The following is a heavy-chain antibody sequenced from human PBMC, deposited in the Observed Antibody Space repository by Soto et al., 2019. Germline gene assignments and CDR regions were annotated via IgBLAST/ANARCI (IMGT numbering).Heavy chain of an antibody. D-gene: IGHD3-3*01. CDR3: TRRITIFGVDPGLDY. Sequence: QLQFQESGPGLVRPSETLSLTCTVSGGSVSSSTYYWTWIRQPPGKGLEWIGTMYSSGSIYYNPSLKRRVTISVDRSQNQFSLKVRSVTAADTAVYYCTRRITIFGVDPGLDYWGQGTLVTVS. V-gene: IGHV4-39*01. J-gene: IGHJ4*02. CDR1: GGSVSSSTYY. CDR2: MYSSGSI.